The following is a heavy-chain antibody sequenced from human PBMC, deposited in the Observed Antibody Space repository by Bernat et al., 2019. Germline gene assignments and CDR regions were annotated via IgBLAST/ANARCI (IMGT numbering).Heavy chain of an antibody. J-gene: IGHJ4*02. CDR2: IYSGGST. CDR1: GFTVSSNY. D-gene: IGHD3-10*01. Sequence: EVQLVESGGGLVQPGGSLRLSCAASGFTVSSNYMSWVRQAPGKGLEWVSVIYSGGSTYYADSVKGRFTISRDNSKNTLYLQKNSLRAEDTAVYYCAITMVRGVITSDYWGQGTLVTVSS. CDR3: AITMVRGVITSDY. V-gene: IGHV3-66*01.